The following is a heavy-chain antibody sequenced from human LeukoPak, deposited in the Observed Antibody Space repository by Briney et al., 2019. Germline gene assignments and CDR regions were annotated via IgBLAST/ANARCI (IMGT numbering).Heavy chain of an antibody. CDR3: ARTSPHSSGYLIDY. D-gene: IGHD3-22*01. Sequence: PSETLSLTCAVYGGSFSGYYWSWIRQPPGKGLEWIGEINHSGSTNYNPSLKSRVTISVDTSKNQFSLKLSSVTAADTAVYYCARTSPHSSGYLIDYWGQGTLVTVSS. CDR2: INHSGST. J-gene: IGHJ4*02. CDR1: GGSFSGYY. V-gene: IGHV4-34*01.